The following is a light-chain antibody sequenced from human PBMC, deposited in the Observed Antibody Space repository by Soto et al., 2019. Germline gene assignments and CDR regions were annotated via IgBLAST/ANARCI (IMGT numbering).Light chain of an antibody. Sequence: EIVMTQSPATLSVSPGERVTLSCRASQSVSNYLAWYRQKPGQAPRLLIYDASTRATGIPGRFSGSGSGTEFTLTIRSLQSEVFGVDYCRHSKVWPGTCGQGTKVEMK. CDR2: DAS. V-gene: IGKV3-15*01. J-gene: IGKJ1*01. CDR1: QSVSNY. CDR3: RHSKVWPGT.